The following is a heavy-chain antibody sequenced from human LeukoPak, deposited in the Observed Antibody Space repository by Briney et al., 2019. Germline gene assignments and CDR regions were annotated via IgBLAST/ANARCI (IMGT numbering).Heavy chain of an antibody. CDR3: ARVWCSSTSCYSTPPDYMDV. J-gene: IGHJ6*03. V-gene: IGHV3-7*01. D-gene: IGHD2-2*02. Sequence: GGSLRLSCAASGFTFSSYWMSWVRQAPGKGLEWVANIKQDGSEKYYVDSVKGRFTISRDNAKNSRYLQMNSLRAEDTAVYYCARVWCSSTSCYSTPPDYMDVWGKGTTVTVSS. CDR1: GFTFSSYW. CDR2: IKQDGSEK.